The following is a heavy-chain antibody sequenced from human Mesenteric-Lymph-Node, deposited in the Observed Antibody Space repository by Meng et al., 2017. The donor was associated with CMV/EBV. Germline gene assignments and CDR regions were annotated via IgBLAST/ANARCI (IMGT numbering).Heavy chain of an antibody. CDR2: IKEDGSEI. CDR1: GFTFKTSW. CDR3: AREGVGNPGWFDP. D-gene: IGHD4-23*01. J-gene: IGHJ5*02. V-gene: IGHV3-7*01. Sequence: GGSLRLSCAASGFTFKTSWMTWVRQSPEKGLEWVANIKEDGSEIVYVDSVKGRFTISRDNAKNSVYLQMNSLRAEDTALYYCAREGVGNPGWFDPWGQGTLVTVSS.